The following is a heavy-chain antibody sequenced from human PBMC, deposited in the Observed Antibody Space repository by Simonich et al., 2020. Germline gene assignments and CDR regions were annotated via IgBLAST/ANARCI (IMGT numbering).Heavy chain of an antibody. Sequence: QVQLVQSGAEVKKPGASVKVSCKASGYTFTSYGISCVRQAPGQGLEWMGWISAYNGNTNYAQKLQGRVTMTTDTSTSTAYMELRSLRSDDTAVYYCARASRGTWWYYYFDYWGQGTLVTVSS. D-gene: IGHD2-15*01. CDR3: ARASRGTWWYYYFDY. V-gene: IGHV1-18*01. CDR1: GYTFTSYG. J-gene: IGHJ4*02. CDR2: ISAYNGNT.